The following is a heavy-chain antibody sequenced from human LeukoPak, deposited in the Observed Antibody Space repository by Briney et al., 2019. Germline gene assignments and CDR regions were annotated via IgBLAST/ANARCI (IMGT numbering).Heavy chain of an antibody. D-gene: IGHD6-25*01. CDR1: GLTFSSYA. CDR2: ISHDGSTK. J-gene: IGHJ3*01. V-gene: IGHV3-30*07. CDR3: ARRGIDAFDF. Sequence: GRSLRLSCAASGLTFSSYAMHWVRQAPGKGLERVTLISHDGSTKYIADSVKGRFTISRDNAKNSLYLQMNSLRAEDTAVYYCARRGIDAFDFWGQGTMVTVSS.